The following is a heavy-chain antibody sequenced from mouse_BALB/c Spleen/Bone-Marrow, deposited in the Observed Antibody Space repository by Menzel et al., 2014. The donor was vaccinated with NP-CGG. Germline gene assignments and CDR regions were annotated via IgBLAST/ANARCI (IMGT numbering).Heavy chain of an antibody. CDR2: IYPSDSYT. CDR1: GYTFTSYW. CDR3: TRSYGSSYEYYFDY. J-gene: IGHJ2*01. V-gene: IGHV1-69*02. D-gene: IGHD1-1*01. Sequence: VKLQESGAELVRPGASVKLSCKASGYTFTSYWINWVKQRPGQGLEWIGNIYPSDSYTNYNQKFKDKATLTVDKSSSTAYMQLSSLTSEDSAVYYCTRSYGSSYEYYFDYWGQGTTLTVSS.